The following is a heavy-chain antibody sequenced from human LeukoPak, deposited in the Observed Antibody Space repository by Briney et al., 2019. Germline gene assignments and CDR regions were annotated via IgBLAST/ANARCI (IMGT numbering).Heavy chain of an antibody. J-gene: IGHJ3*02. Sequence: GGSLRLSCTASGFTFSRYSMNWVRQAPGKGLEWVSSISSSSGHIFYADSVKGRFTISRDNAKNSLYLQMNSLRAEDTAVYYCARGGTGATRDDTFDIWGQGAVVTVSS. CDR2: ISSSSGHI. CDR3: ARGGTGATRDDTFDI. V-gene: IGHV3-21*01. D-gene: IGHD1-7*01. CDR1: GFTFSRYS.